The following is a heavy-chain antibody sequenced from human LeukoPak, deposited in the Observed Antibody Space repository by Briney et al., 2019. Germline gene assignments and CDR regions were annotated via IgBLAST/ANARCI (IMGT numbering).Heavy chain of an antibody. D-gene: IGHD3-22*01. V-gene: IGHV5-51*01. CDR2: IYPGDSDT. CDR3: ARQGAVTYYYDSSGQEFDY. CDR1: GYNFTNYW. J-gene: IGHJ4*02. Sequence: GESLKISCKGSGYNFTNYWIGWVRQMPGKGLEWMGIIYPGDSDTRYSPSFQGQVTISADKSISTAYLQWSSLKASDTAMYYCARQGAVTYYYDSSGQEFDYWGQGTLVTVSS.